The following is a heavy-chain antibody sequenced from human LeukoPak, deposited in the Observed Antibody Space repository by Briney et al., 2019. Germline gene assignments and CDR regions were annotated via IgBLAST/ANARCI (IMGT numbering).Heavy chain of an antibody. D-gene: IGHD2-2*01. Sequence: GGSRRLSWAASGFTFSSYAMHWVRQVPGKGLEYVSAISSNGGSTYYANSVKGRFTISRDNSKNTLYLQMGSLRAEDMAVYYCARGALGYCSSTSCFATQFGAWGQGTLVTVSS. V-gene: IGHV3-64*01. CDR3: ARGALGYCSSTSCFATQFGA. J-gene: IGHJ5*02. CDR2: ISSNGGST. CDR1: GFTFSSYA.